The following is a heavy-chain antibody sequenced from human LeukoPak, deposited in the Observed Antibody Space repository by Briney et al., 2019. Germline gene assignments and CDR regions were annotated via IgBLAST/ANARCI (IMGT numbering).Heavy chain of an antibody. D-gene: IGHD6-19*01. CDR1: GFSFSSFA. Sequence: GGSLRLTCAASGFSFSSFAMTWVRQAPGKGLEWVSYISSSGSTIYYADSVKGRFTTSRDNAKNSLYLQMKSLSTEDTAVYYCARDPSSGWPRLNDAFDIWGQGTMVKVSS. CDR3: ARDPSSGWPRLNDAFDI. V-gene: IGHV3-48*03. J-gene: IGHJ3*02. CDR2: ISSSGSTI.